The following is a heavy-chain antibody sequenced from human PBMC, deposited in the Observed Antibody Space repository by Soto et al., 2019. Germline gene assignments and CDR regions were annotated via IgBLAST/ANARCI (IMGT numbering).Heavy chain of an antibody. CDR1: GFTFSNYV. D-gene: IGHD1-1*01. CDR3: AKLPLVLDLGFDY. CDR2: ISGSGDNT. V-gene: IGHV3-23*01. Sequence: EVHLLDSGGGLVQPGGSLRLSCAASGFTFSNYVMSWVRQAPGKGLEWVSSISGSGDNTYYADSVKGRFTISRDNSKNTLFLQMNSLRAGDTAVYYCAKLPLVLDLGFDYWGQGTLVTVSS. J-gene: IGHJ4*02.